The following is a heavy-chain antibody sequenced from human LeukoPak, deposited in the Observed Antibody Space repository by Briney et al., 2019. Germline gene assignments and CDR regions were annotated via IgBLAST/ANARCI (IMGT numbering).Heavy chain of an antibody. J-gene: IGHJ4*02. D-gene: IGHD3-3*01. Sequence: GGSLRLSCAASGFTFTSYWMSWVRQAPGKGLEWVANIKQDGSEKYYVDSVKGRFTISRDNAKNSLYLQMNSLRAEDTAVYYCARVVFGVVNNYFDYWGQGTLVTVSS. CDR1: GFTFTSYW. CDR3: ARVVFGVVNNYFDY. V-gene: IGHV3-7*01. CDR2: IKQDGSEK.